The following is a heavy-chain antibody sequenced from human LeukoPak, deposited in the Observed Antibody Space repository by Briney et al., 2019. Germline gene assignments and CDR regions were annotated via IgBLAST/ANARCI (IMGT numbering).Heavy chain of an antibody. CDR3: ARDPRGGNNWFDP. Sequence: SDTLSLTCAVSVYSISSGYHWGWIRQPPGKGLEWIGSIYHSGSTYYSPSLKSRVTISVDTSKNQFSLKLSSVTAADTAVYHCARDPRGGNNWFDPWGQGTLVTVSS. CDR2: IYHSGST. CDR1: VYSISSGYH. J-gene: IGHJ5*02. V-gene: IGHV4-38-2*02. D-gene: IGHD3-16*01.